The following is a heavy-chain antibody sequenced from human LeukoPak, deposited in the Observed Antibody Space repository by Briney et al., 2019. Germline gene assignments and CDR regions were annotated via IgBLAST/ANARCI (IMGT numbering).Heavy chain of an antibody. CDR1: GFTFSSYG. D-gene: IGHD5-12*01. V-gene: IGHV3-30*03. Sequence: PGGSLRLSCAASGFTFSSYGMHWVRQAPGKGLEWVAVISYDGSNKYYADSVKGRFTISRDNSKNTLYLQMNCLRAEDTAVYYCASNSGYDSAGFDYWGQGTLVTVSS. J-gene: IGHJ4*02. CDR3: ASNSGYDSAGFDY. CDR2: ISYDGSNK.